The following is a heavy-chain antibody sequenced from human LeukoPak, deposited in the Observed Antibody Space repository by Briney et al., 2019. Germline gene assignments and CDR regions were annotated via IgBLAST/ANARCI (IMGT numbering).Heavy chain of an antibody. V-gene: IGHV3-9*01. D-gene: IGHD2-8*02. CDR3: GILPPGY. Sequence: GGSLRLSCAASGFTFDDYAMHWVRQAPGKGLEWVSGISWNSGSIGYADSVKGRFTISRDDAKNTLYLLMNSLGDEDTAVYYCGILPPGYWGQGTRVTVS. CDR1: GFTFDDYA. CDR2: ISWNSGSI. J-gene: IGHJ4*02.